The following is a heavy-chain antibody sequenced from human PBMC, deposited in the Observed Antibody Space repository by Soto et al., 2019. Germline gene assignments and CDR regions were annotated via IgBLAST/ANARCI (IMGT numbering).Heavy chain of an antibody. D-gene: IGHD6-25*01. CDR3: AKDLLRPGRAYGMDV. CDR1: GFTFSSYG. Sequence: QVQLVESGGGVVQPGRSLRLSCAASGFTFSSYGMHWVRQAPGKGLEWVAVISYDGSNKYYAHSVKGRFTISRDNSKNTLFLQMNSQRAEDTAVYYCAKDLLRPGRAYGMDVWGQGTTVTVSS. CDR2: ISYDGSNK. V-gene: IGHV3-30*18. J-gene: IGHJ6*02.